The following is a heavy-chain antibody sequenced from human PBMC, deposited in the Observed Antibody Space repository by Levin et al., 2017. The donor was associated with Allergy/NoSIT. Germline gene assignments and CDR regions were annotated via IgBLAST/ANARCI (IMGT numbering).Heavy chain of an antibody. Sequence: PGGSLRLSCAASGFTFSSYGMHWVRQAPGKGLEWVAVIWYDGSNKYYADSVKGRFTISRDNSKNTLYLQMNSLRAEDTAVYYCARLGDYYDSSGNDAFDIWGQGTMVTVSS. CDR2: IWYDGSNK. V-gene: IGHV3-33*01. D-gene: IGHD3-22*01. CDR1: GFTFSSYG. CDR3: ARLGDYYDSSGNDAFDI. J-gene: IGHJ3*02.